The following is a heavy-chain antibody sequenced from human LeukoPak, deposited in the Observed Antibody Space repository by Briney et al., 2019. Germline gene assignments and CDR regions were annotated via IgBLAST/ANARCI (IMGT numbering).Heavy chain of an antibody. Sequence: GGSLRLSCAASGFVFSSYSMNWVRQAPGKGLEWVSFLIVGKGNQHYADSVKGRFTISRDDAKNSLYLQMNSLRAEDTAVYYCARDRNGGSFDYWGQGTLVTVSS. CDR2: LIVGKGNQ. D-gene: IGHD4-23*01. J-gene: IGHJ4*02. V-gene: IGHV3-48*01. CDR1: GFVFSSYS. CDR3: ARDRNGGSFDY.